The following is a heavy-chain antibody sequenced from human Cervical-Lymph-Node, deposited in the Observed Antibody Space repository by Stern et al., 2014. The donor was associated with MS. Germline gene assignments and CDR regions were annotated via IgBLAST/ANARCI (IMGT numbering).Heavy chain of an antibody. D-gene: IGHD6-19*01. CDR1: GFTFSSYA. CDR2: ISYDGSNK. Sequence: QVQLVESGGGVVQPGRSLRLSCAASGFTFSSYAMHWVRQAPGKGLEWVAVISYDGSNKYYADSVKGRFTISRDNSKNTLYLQMNSLRAEDTAVYYCARDPPGDSSGWYTIDYWGQGTLVTVSS. CDR3: ARDPPGDSSGWYTIDY. V-gene: IGHV3-30-3*01. J-gene: IGHJ4*02.